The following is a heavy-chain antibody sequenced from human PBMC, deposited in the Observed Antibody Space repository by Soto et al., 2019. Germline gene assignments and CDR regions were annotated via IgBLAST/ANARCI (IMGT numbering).Heavy chain of an antibody. J-gene: IGHJ6*02. Sequence: ASVKVSCKASGYTFTGYYMHWVRQAPGQGLEWMGWINPNSGGTNYAQKFQGWVTMTRDTSISTAYMELSRLRSDDTAVYYCARDSRTRYYYYGMDVWGQGTTVTVSS. D-gene: IGHD2-15*01. CDR1: GYTFTGYY. CDR2: INPNSGGT. CDR3: ARDSRTRYYYYGMDV. V-gene: IGHV1-2*04.